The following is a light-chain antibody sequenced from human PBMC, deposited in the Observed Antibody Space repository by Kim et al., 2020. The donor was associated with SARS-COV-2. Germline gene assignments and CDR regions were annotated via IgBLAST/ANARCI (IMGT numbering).Light chain of an antibody. CDR1: QGVGSW. CDR2: GTS. CDR3: QQSNSFSPLT. J-gene: IGKJ4*01. V-gene: IGKV1-12*01. Sequence: DIQMTQSPSSLSASVGDRVTITCRASQGVGSWLAWYQQKPGRAPNLLIYGTSTLQINVPSRFSGSGSGTDFTLTISSLQPEDFATYYCQQSNSFSPLTFGGGTKVDIK.